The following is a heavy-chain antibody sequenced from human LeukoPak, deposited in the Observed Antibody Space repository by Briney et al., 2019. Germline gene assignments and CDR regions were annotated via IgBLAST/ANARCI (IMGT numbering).Heavy chain of an antibody. D-gene: IGHD3-9*01. Sequence: PSQTLSLTCTVSGGSISIGSYYWSWIRQPAGKGLEWIGRIYTSGSTNYNPSLKSRVTISVATSKNQFSLKLSSVTAADTAVYYCARYFDWFGSYFDYWGQGTLVTVSS. CDR1: GGSISIGSYY. CDR2: IYTSGST. CDR3: ARYFDWFGSYFDY. J-gene: IGHJ4*02. V-gene: IGHV4-61*02.